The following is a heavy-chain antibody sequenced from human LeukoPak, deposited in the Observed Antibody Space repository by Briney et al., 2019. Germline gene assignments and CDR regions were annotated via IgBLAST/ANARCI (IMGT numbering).Heavy chain of an antibody. D-gene: IGHD1-26*01. Sequence: PSETLSLTCAVYGGSFSGYYWSWIRQPPGKGLEWIGEINHSGSTNYNPSLKSRVTISVDTSRNQFSLKLSSVTAADTAVYYCAGRSGSYHYVDYWGQGTLVTVSS. CDR1: GGSFSGYY. CDR2: INHSGST. V-gene: IGHV4-34*01. CDR3: AGRSGSYHYVDY. J-gene: IGHJ4*02.